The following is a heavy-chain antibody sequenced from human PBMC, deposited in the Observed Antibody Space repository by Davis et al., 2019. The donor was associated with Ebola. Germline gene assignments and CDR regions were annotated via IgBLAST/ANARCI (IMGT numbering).Heavy chain of an antibody. Sequence: GGSLRLSCAASGFTFSSYGMHWVRQAPGKGLEWVAVISYDGSNKYYADSVKGRFTISRDNSKNTLYLQMNSLRAEDTAVYYCARDQDIVVVPAAIYYYYGMDVWGKGTTVTVSS. J-gene: IGHJ6*04. CDR2: ISYDGSNK. CDR3: ARDQDIVVVPAAIYYYYGMDV. V-gene: IGHV3-30*03. CDR1: GFTFSSYG. D-gene: IGHD2-2*01.